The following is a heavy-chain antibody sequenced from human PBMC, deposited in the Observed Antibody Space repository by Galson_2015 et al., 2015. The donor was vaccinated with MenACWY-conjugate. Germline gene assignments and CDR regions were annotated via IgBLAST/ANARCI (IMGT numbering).Heavy chain of an antibody. Sequence: SLRLSCAASGFTFSRYWMHWVRQSPGKGLVWVSRINSDGSAADYADSVKGRFTISRDNAKNTLYLQMNSLRAEDTAVYYCATYCSSPSCYANGAYWGQGT. V-gene: IGHV3-74*01. CDR2: INSDGSAA. D-gene: IGHD2-2*01. CDR1: GFTFSRYW. J-gene: IGHJ4*02. CDR3: ATYCSSPSCYANGAY.